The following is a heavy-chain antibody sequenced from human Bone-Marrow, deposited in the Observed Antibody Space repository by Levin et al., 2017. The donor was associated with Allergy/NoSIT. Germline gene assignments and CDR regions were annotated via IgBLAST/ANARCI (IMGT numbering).Heavy chain of an antibody. CDR2: ISYEGSDR. CDR1: GFNFNNYG. Sequence: PCAASGFNFNNYGMHWVRQAPGRGLEWVALISYEGSDRQYAASVKGRFTISKDNSRHTLFLQMDSLRTEDTAVYYCARDKDEYYYGSGARKAMDVWGQGTTVIVSS. V-gene: IGHV3-30*03. CDR3: ARDKDEYYYGSGARKAMDV. J-gene: IGHJ6*01. D-gene: IGHD3-10*01.